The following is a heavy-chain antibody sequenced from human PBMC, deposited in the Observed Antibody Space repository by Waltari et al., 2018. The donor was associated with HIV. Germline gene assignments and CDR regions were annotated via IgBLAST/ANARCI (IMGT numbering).Heavy chain of an antibody. CDR2: INIDGRTI. CDR1: GLSVTNYW. Sequence: EVELVQSGGGLIKPGGSLRLSCERPGLSVTNYWMHWVRQSPGKGLVWVSRINIDGRTIDYADSVKGRFTISRDSAKNTLSLQMNSLREEDTAVYYCSRDTFGEYDFWGQGALVTVSS. J-gene: IGHJ4*02. D-gene: IGHD3-3*01. V-gene: IGHV3-74*01. CDR3: SRDTFGEYDF.